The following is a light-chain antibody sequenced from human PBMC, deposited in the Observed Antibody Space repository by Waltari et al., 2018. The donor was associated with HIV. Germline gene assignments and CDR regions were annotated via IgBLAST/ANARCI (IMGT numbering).Light chain of an antibody. V-gene: IGKV1-5*03. CDR2: KAS. CDR1: QTLNNL. J-gene: IGKJ2*01. CDR3: QQYDNLPSYT. Sequence: IQMTQSPSTLSASIGDRITITCRPSQTLNNLLAWYQQKPGKAPKLLIYKASNVERGVPSRFSGSVSGTEFTLTINSLQPDDCATYYCQQYDNLPSYTFGQGTKLEIK.